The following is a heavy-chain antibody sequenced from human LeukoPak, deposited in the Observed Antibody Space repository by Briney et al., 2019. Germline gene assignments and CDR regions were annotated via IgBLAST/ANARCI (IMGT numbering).Heavy chain of an antibody. CDR3: ARDVAAADTKFDY. J-gene: IGHJ4*02. V-gene: IGHV3-11*01. CDR1: GFTFSDYH. D-gene: IGHD6-13*01. CDR2: ISSSGGTI. Sequence: GGSLRLSCAASGFTFSDYHMSWIRQASGKGLEWVSYISSSGGTISYADSVKGRFTISRDNAKKSLYLQMNSLRAEDTAVYYCARDVAAADTKFDYWGQGTLVTVSS.